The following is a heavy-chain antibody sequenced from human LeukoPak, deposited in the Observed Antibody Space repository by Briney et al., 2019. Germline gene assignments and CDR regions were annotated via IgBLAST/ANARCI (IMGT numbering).Heavy chain of an antibody. CDR1: GGTFSSYA. Sequence: GSSVKVSCKASGGTFSSYAISWVRQAPGQGLEWMGGIIPIFGTANYAQKFQGRVTITTDESTSTAYMELSSLRSEDTAVYYCARVSYYGDYGGGECYFDYWGQGTLVTVSS. V-gene: IGHV1-69*05. CDR3: ARVSYYGDYGGGECYFDY. D-gene: IGHD4-17*01. CDR2: IIPIFGTA. J-gene: IGHJ4*02.